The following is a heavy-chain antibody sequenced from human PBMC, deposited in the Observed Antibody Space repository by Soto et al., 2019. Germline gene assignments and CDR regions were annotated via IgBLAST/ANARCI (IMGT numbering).Heavy chain of an antibody. CDR2: IWYDGSNE. CDR3: ARGHQLFWGYNWFDP. D-gene: IGHD2-2*01. CDR1: GFTFSSYG. V-gene: IGHV3-33*01. Sequence: QVQLVDSGGGVVQPGRSLRLSCAASGFTFSSYGMHWVRQAPGKGLEWVAVIWYDGSNEYYADSVQGRFTISRDNSKNTLYLQMNSLRAEDTAVYYCARGHQLFWGYNWFDPWGQGTLVTVSS. J-gene: IGHJ5*02.